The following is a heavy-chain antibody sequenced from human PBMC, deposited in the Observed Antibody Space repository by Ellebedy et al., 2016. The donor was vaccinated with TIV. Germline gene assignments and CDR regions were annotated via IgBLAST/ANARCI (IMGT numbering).Heavy chain of an antibody. Sequence: GESLKISCAASGFTFSSYSVNWVRQAPGKGLEWVSYISGSSSSIYYADSVKGRFTISRDNAKNSLYLQMNRLRAEDTSVYYCVRGGRGGSGDYFDYWGLGTLVTVSS. CDR2: ISGSSSSI. J-gene: IGHJ4*02. V-gene: IGHV3-48*01. CDR3: VRGGRGGSGDYFDY. D-gene: IGHD3-10*01. CDR1: GFTFSSYS.